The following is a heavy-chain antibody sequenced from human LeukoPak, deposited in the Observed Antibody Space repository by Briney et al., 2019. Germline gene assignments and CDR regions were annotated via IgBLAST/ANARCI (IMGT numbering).Heavy chain of an antibody. CDR1: GFTFSSYG. Sequence: GGSLRLSCAASGFTFSSYGMHWVRQAPGKGLEWVAFIRYDGSIKYYADSVKGRFTISRDSSKNTLYLQMNSLRAEDTAVYYCAKDPRKNSNGWYRGADWFDPWGQGTLVTVSS. CDR3: AKDPRKNSNGWYRGADWFDP. CDR2: IRYDGSIK. V-gene: IGHV3-30*02. J-gene: IGHJ5*02. D-gene: IGHD6-19*01.